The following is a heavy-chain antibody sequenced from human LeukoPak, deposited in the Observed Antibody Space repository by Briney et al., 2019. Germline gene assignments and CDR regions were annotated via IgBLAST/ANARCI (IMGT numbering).Heavy chain of an antibody. CDR3: ARWWGFDP. CDR1: GGSFSGYD. J-gene: IGHJ5*02. Sequence: SETLSLTCGVYGGSFSGYDWTWIRQPPGKGLEWIGEINDSGTTNYNPSLQSQVTISVDTSKKQFSLKLNSLTAADTAVYYCARWWGFDPWGQGTLVTVSS. D-gene: IGHD2-15*01. V-gene: IGHV4-34*01. CDR2: INDSGTT.